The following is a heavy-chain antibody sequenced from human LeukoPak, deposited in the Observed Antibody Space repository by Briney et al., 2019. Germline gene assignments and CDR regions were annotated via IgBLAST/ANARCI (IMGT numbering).Heavy chain of an antibody. CDR2: IKEDGSKK. J-gene: IGHJ5*02. D-gene: IGHD3-10*01. Sequence: WGSLRLSCAASGFTFSTYWITWVRQVPGKGLEWVANIKEDGSKKYYVDSVRGLFTISRDNAKNSLYLQMNSLRAEDTAVYYCARGHRFGEFPRYNWFDPWGQGTLVTVSS. CDR3: ARGHRFGEFPRYNWFDP. V-gene: IGHV3-7*01. CDR1: GFTFSTYW.